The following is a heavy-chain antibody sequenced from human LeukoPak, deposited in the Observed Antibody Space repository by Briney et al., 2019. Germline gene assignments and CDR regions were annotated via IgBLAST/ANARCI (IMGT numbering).Heavy chain of an antibody. V-gene: IGHV3-53*01. D-gene: IGHD5-24*01. CDR1: GFTVSSNY. CDR3: TRLGGYKAFDI. CDR2: IYSGCST. J-gene: IGHJ3*02. Sequence: PGGSLRLSCAASGFTVSSNYMSWVRQAPGKGLEWVSVIYSGCSTYYADSVKGRFTISRDNSKNTLYLQMNSLRAEDTAVYYCTRLGGYKAFDIWGQGTMVTVSS.